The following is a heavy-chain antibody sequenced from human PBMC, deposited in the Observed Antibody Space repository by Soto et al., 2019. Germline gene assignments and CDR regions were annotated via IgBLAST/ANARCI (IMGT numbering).Heavy chain of an antibody. CDR1: GYSFTSYW. CDR2: IYPGDSDT. V-gene: IGHV5-51*01. J-gene: IGHJ6*02. Sequence: GESLKISCKGSGYSFTSYWIGWVRQMPGKGLEWMGIIYPGDSDTRYSPSFQGQVTISADKSISTAYLQWSSLKASDTAMYYCARHHSSSAGNDYYYYYGMDVWGQGTTVTVSS. CDR3: ARHHSSSAGNDYYYYYGMDV. D-gene: IGHD6-6*01.